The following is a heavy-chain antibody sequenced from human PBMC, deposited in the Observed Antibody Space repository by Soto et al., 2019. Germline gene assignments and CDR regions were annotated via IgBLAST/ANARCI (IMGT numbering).Heavy chain of an antibody. CDR3: ARDAAHDCSGGSCYSGAFDI. CDR1: GGSISSGGYY. J-gene: IGHJ3*02. Sequence: QVQLQESGPGLVKPSQTLSLTCTVSGGSISSGGYYWSWIRQHPGKGLEWIGYIYYSGSTYYNPSLKSRVTISVDTSKNQFSLKLSSVTAADTAVYYCARDAAHDCSGGSCYSGAFDIWGQGTMVTVSS. CDR2: IYYSGST. V-gene: IGHV4-31*03. D-gene: IGHD2-15*01.